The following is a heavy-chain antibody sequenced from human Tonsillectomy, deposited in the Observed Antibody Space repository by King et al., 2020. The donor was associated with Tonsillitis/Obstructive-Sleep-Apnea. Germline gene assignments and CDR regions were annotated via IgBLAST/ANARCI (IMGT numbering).Heavy chain of an antibody. D-gene: IGHD3-3*01. CDR2: IYWDDDK. CDR1: GFSLSTGGVG. V-gene: IGHV2-5*02. J-gene: IGHJ3*02. Sequence: ITLQESGPTLVKPTQTLTLTCTFSGFSLSTGGVGVDWIRQPPGKALEWLALIYWDDDKRYSPSLKSRLTITKDTSKNQVVLTMTNMDPVDTATYYCARGNYDSDAFDMWGQGAMVSVSS. CDR3: ARGNYDSDAFDM.